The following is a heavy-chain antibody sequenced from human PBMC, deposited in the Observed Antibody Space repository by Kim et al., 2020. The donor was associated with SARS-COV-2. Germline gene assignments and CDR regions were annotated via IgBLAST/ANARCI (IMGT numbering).Heavy chain of an antibody. CDR2: ISYDGSNK. Sequence: GGSLRLSCAASGFTFSSYGMHWVRQAPGKGLEWVAVISYDGSNKYYADSVKGRFTISRDNSKNTLYLQMNSLRAEDTAVYYCAKDVDTAMVYIGGFDYWG. J-gene: IGHJ4*01. V-gene: IGHV3-30*18. D-gene: IGHD5-18*01. CDR1: GFTFSSYG. CDR3: AKDVDTAMVYIGGFDY.